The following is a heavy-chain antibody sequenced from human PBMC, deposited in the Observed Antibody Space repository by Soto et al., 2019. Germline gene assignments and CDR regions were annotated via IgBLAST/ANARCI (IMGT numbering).Heavy chain of an antibody. CDR1: GGTFSSYA. V-gene: IGHV1-69*13. J-gene: IGHJ3*02. D-gene: IGHD6-19*01. CDR2: IIPIFGTA. Sequence: ASVKVSCKASGGTFSSYAISWVRQAPGQGLEWMGGIIPIFGTANYAQKFQGRVTITADESTSTAYMELSSLRSEDTAVYYCAHKGEYSSGADAFDIWGQGTMVTVSS. CDR3: AHKGEYSSGADAFDI.